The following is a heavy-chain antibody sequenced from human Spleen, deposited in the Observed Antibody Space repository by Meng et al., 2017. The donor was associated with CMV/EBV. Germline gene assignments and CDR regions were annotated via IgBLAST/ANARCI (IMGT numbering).Heavy chain of an antibody. V-gene: IGHV4-59*12. CDR2: IYYKGDT. J-gene: IGHJ5*02. Sequence: SETLSLTCTVSGGSISGYYWTWVRQPPGKGLEWIGYIYYKGDTKYNPSLKSPVTMSVDTSKNQFSLKLSSVTAADTAVYYCARVQGAGNIGFDPWGQGTLVTVSS. CDR3: ARVQGAGNIGFDP. D-gene: IGHD6-13*01. CDR1: GGSISGYY.